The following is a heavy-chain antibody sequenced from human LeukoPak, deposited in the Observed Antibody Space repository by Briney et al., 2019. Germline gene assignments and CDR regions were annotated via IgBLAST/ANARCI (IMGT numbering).Heavy chain of an antibody. D-gene: IGHD2-2*01. CDR1: GGSFSGYY. V-gene: IGHV4-34*01. J-gene: IGHJ4*02. CDR2: IYHSGST. CDR3: ARSSRSWSTFDN. Sequence: SETLSLTCAVYGGSFSGYYWSWIRQPPGKGLECIGTIYHSGSTYYNPSLKSRVTISVDTSKNQCSLRLSSVTAADTAVYYCARSSRSWSTFDNWGQGTLVTVSS.